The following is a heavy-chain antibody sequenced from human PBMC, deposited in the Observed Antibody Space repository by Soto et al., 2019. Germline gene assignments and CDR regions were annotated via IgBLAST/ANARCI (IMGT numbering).Heavy chain of an antibody. V-gene: IGHV3-30*18. D-gene: IGHD4-17*01. CDR1: GFTFSYYG. J-gene: IGHJ4*02. CDR2: ISSDGINK. Sequence: QQQQVQSGGGVVQPGRSLRLSCAASGFTFSYYGMHWVRQTPGKGLEWVALISSDGINKYYADSVSGRFNISRDNSKNTLYLQMNGLRTEDTAVYYCAKGATATPYFDYWGQGTLITVSS. CDR3: AKGATATPYFDY.